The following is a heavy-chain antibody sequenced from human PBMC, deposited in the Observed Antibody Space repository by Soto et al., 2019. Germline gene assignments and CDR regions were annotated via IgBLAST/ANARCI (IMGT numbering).Heavy chain of an antibody. J-gene: IGHJ4*02. D-gene: IGHD5-12*01. CDR1: GGSISSGGYS. CDR2: IHYNGNT. V-gene: IGHV4-61*08. Sequence: SETLSLTCAVSGGSISSGGYSWSWVWRPPGKGLEWIGNIHYNGNTKYNPSLKSRVSMSVDTSKNQFSLRLISVTAADTAKYFCAREGNLGRWLQPLDFWGQGTLVTVSS. CDR3: AREGNLGRWLQPLDF.